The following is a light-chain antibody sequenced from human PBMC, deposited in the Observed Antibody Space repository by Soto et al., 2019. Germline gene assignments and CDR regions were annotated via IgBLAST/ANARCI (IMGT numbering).Light chain of an antibody. V-gene: IGLV2-14*01. Sequence: QSALTQPASVSGSPGQSITISCTGTSSDVGGYNYVSWYQQHPGKAPKLMIYEVSNRPSGVSNRFSGSKSGNTASLTISGLQAEDEADYYCSSYTRSSTHEVVFGGGTKLTVL. CDR3: SSYTRSSTHEVV. CDR2: EVS. J-gene: IGLJ2*01. CDR1: SSDVGGYNY.